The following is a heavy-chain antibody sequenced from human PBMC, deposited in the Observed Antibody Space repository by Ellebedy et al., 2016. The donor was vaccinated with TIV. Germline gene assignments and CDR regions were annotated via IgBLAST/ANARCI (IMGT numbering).Heavy chain of an antibody. CDR2: ISPYNGNT. Sequence: ASVKVSCKASGYTFTRYGVSWARQAPGQGLEWMGWISPYNGNTKYAQKLQGRVTMTTDTSTSTAHMELRSLRSDDTAVYYCVRDRQHILTGYWFDPWGQGTLVTVSS. D-gene: IGHD3-9*01. J-gene: IGHJ5*02. CDR1: GYTFTRYG. CDR3: VRDRQHILTGYWFDP. V-gene: IGHV1-18*01.